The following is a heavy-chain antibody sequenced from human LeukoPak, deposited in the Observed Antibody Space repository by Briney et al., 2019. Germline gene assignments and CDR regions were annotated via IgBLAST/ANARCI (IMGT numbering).Heavy chain of an antibody. Sequence: SSETLSLTCTVSGGSISSYYWSWIRQPPGKGLEWIGYIYYSGSTNYNPSLKSRVTISVDTSKNQFSLKLSSVTAADTAVYYCARGYYDFWSGYSHYYYYMDVWGKGTTVTVSS. CDR2: IYYSGST. J-gene: IGHJ6*03. V-gene: IGHV4-59*01. D-gene: IGHD3-3*01. CDR3: ARGYYDFWSGYSHYYYYMDV. CDR1: GGSISSYY.